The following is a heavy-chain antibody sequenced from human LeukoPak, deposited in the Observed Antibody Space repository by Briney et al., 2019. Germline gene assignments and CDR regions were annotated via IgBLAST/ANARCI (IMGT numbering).Heavy chain of an antibody. CDR2: ISRSGSK. V-gene: IGHV4-38-2*02. J-gene: IGHJ5*02. CDR3: ARSYRGAYSP. Sequence: SETLSLTCSVSGYSINSGDYWGWIRQSPGKGLQWIGSISRSGSKYHNPSLKSRVTISVDTSKNQFSLKVNSVTAADTAVYYCARSYRGAYSPWAQGTLVTVSS. D-gene: IGHD1-26*01. CDR1: GYSINSGDY.